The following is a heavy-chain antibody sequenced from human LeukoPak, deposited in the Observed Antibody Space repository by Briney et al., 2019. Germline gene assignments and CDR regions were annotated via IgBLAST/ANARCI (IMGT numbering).Heavy chain of an antibody. CDR3: ARAGSGYEDGFDY. Sequence: GGSLRLSCAASGFTFSSYSMNWVRQAPGKGLEWVSYISSSSSTIYYADSVKGRFTISRHNAKNSLYLQMNSLRAEDTAVYYCARAGSGYEDGFDYWGQGTLVTVSS. D-gene: IGHD5-12*01. CDR1: GFTFSSYS. V-gene: IGHV3-48*04. J-gene: IGHJ4*02. CDR2: ISSSSSTI.